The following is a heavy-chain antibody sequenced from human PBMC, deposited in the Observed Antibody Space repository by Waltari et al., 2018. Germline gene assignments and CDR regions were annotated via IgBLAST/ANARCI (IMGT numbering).Heavy chain of an antibody. CDR3: ARSIFRGVTAPDY. CDR2: IRASGGDL. J-gene: IGHJ4*02. Sequence: EVQLVESGGALVQPGGSLTLSCAASGFTFSNYGMSWVRPAPGKGLEWVARIRASGGDLAYADSVEGRLIISRDNSKSTVYLQMNSLRVDDTAVYYCARSIFRGVTAPDYWGQGTLVTVSS. CDR1: GFTFSNYG. V-gene: IGHV3-23*04. D-gene: IGHD3-10*01.